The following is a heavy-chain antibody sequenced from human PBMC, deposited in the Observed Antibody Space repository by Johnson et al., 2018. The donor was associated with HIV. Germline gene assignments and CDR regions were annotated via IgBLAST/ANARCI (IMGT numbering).Heavy chain of an antibody. V-gene: IGHV3-30*03. Sequence: QVQLVESGGGLVQPGGSLRLSCAASGFTFSNAWMSWVRQAPGKGLEWVAGVTYDGSNKYYADSVKGRFTISRDNSKTTLDLQMNSLRVEDTALYYCARGGLGYQNIHDPFDIWGQGTMVTVSS. CDR1: GFTFSNAW. J-gene: IGHJ3*02. CDR3: ARGGLGYQNIHDPFDI. D-gene: IGHD3-16*02. CDR2: VTYDGSNK.